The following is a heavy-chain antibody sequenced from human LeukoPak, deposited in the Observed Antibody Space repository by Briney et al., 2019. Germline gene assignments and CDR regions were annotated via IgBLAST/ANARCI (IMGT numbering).Heavy chain of an antibody. V-gene: IGHV3-23*01. Sequence: PGGSLRPSCAASGLTVSSNYMSWVRQAPGKGLEWVSAISGSGGSTYYADSVKGRFTISRDNSKNTLYLQMNSLRAEDTAVYYCAKTYVTMVRGVIAARSPFDYWGQGTLVTVSS. CDR3: AKTYVTMVRGVIAARSPFDY. J-gene: IGHJ4*02. D-gene: IGHD3-10*01. CDR1: GLTVSSNY. CDR2: ISGSGGST.